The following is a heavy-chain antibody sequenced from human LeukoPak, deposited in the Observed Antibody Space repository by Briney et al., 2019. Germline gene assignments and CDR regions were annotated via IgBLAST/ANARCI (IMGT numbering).Heavy chain of an antibody. CDR1: GHTFSISW. CDR2: IYVGDSDT. V-gene: IGHV5-51*01. Sequence: GGSLKISCKGSGHTFSISWIGWVRQQPGEGLEWMGIIYVGDSDTRYNPSFQGQVTISADRSTSTAYLQWSSLKSSDTAIYYCARCGHYDAYRVWGQGTLVSVSS. D-gene: IGHD2-21*02. J-gene: IGHJ3*01. CDR3: ARCGHYDAYRV.